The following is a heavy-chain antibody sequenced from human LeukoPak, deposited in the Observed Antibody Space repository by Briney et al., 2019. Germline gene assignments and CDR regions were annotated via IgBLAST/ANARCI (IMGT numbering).Heavy chain of an antibody. J-gene: IGHJ6*03. Sequence: GGSLRLSCAASGFSFSSHSMNWVRQAPGKGLEWVSSITSSSSYIYYADSVKGRFTISRDNAKNSLYLQINSLRAEDTAVYYCARDPYSGGYGDYYYYYMDVWGKGTTVTISS. V-gene: IGHV3-21*01. CDR3: ARDPYSGGYGDYYYYYMDV. CDR2: ITSSSSYI. CDR1: GFSFSSHS. D-gene: IGHD1-26*01.